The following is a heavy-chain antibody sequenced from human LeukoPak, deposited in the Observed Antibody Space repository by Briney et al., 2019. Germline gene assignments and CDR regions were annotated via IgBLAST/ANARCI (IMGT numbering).Heavy chain of an antibody. V-gene: IGHV3-48*04. D-gene: IGHD3-10*02. J-gene: IGHJ6*04. CDR2: ISSSGSTI. CDR1: GFTFDCCG. Sequence: GGSLRLSCAASGFTFDCCGMHWVRQAPGTGLEWVSYISSSGSTIYYADSVKGRFTISRDNAKNSLYLQMNSLRAEDTAVYYCAELGITMIGGVWGEGTTVTISS. CDR3: AELGITMIGGV.